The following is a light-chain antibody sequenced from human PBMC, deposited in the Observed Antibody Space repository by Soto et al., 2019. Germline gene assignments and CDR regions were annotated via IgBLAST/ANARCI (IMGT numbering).Light chain of an antibody. J-gene: IGKJ4*01. Sequence: EIVLTQSPGTLSLSPGERATLSCRASQSVSSSYLAWYQQKPGQAPRLLIYGASSRATGIPDRFSGSGSGKDFTLTISSVVLEVFAVYLCHQYGSSPILGGGTKVEI. CDR1: QSVSSSY. V-gene: IGKV3-20*01. CDR2: GAS. CDR3: HQYGSSPI.